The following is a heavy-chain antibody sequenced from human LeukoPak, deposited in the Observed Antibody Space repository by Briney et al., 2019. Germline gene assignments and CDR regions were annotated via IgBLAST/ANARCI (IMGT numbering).Heavy chain of an antibody. D-gene: IGHD6-13*01. CDR3: ASGKIAAAGTLNWFDP. CDR1: GFTFSSYS. Sequence: GGSLRLSCAASGFTFSSYSMNWVRQAPGKGLEWGASICSSSSYIYYADSVKGRFTISRDNAKNSLYLQMNSLRAEDTAVYYCASGKIAAAGTLNWFDPWGQGTLVTVSS. CDR2: ICSSSSYI. J-gene: IGHJ5*02. V-gene: IGHV3-21*01.